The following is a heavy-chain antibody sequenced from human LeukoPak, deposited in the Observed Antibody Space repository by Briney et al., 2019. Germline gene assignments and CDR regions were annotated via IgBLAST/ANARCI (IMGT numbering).Heavy chain of an antibody. J-gene: IGHJ4*02. Sequence: HPGGSLRLSCAASGFTFSSYAMSWVRQAPGKGLEWVSAISGSGGSTYYADSVKGRFTISRDNSKNTLYLQMNSLRAEDTAVYYCAKDSHSSGWYYHWGQGTLVTVSS. CDR3: AKDSHSSGWYYH. D-gene: IGHD6-19*01. V-gene: IGHV3-23*01. CDR2: ISGSGGST. CDR1: GFTFSSYA.